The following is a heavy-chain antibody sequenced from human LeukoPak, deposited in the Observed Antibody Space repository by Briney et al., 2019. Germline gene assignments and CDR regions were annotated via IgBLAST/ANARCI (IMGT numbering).Heavy chain of an antibody. V-gene: IGHV3-23*01. D-gene: IGHD3-3*01. CDR3: AKDQGYYDFWSGFDY. Sequence: PGGSLRLSCAASGFTFSSYAMSWVRQAPGKGLEWVSAISGSGGSTYCADSVKGRFTISRDNSKNTLYLQMNSLRAEDTAVYYCAKDQGYYDFWSGFDYWGQGTLVTVSS. CDR2: ISGSGGST. J-gene: IGHJ4*02. CDR1: GFTFSSYA.